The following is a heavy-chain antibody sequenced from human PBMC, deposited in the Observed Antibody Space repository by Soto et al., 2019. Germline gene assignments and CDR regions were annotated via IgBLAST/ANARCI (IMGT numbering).Heavy chain of an antibody. CDR3: AKDRYCSSTICYLDY. J-gene: IGHJ4*02. CDR1: GFTFSSYA. CDR2: ISASGGST. D-gene: IGHD2-2*01. Sequence: GGSLRLSCAASGFTFSSYAMSWVRQAPGKGLEWVSGISASGGSTYSADSVKGRFTISRDNSKNTLYLQMDSLRAEDTAVYYCAKDRYCSSTICYLDYWGQGTLVTVSS. V-gene: IGHV3-23*01.